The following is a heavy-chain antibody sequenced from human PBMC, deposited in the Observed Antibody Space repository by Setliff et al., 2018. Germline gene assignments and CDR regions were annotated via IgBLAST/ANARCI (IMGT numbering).Heavy chain of an antibody. J-gene: IGHJ5*02. CDR1: GFTFSSYW. D-gene: IGHD3-10*01. V-gene: IGHV3-7*03. CDR2: IKQDGSEK. Sequence: GGSLRLSCAASGFTFSSYWMSWVRQAPGKGLEWVANIKQDGSEKYYVDSVKGRFTISRDNAKNSLYLQMNSLRAEDTAVYYCAKNGFGVVALGVNSWFDPWGQGTLVTVSS. CDR3: AKNGFGVVALGVNSWFDP.